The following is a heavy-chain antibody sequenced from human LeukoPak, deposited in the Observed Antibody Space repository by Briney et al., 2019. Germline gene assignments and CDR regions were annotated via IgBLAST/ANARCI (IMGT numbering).Heavy chain of an antibody. V-gene: IGHV3-11*01. D-gene: IGHD4-23*01. CDR1: GFTFSDYH. J-gene: IGHJ5*01. CDR3: ARDRGNSDPGDWFDS. Sequence: PGGSLRLSCAASGFTFSDYHMSWIRQAPGKGLEGVSYISGSGSTVYYAASVRGRFTISRDNAKNSLFLQMNSLRAEDTAVYYCARDRGNSDPGDWFDSWGQGTLVTVSS. CDR2: ISGSGSTV.